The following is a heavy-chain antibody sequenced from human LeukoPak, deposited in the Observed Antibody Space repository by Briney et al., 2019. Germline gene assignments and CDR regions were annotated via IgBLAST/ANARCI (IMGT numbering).Heavy chain of an antibody. CDR1: GFTFSKYA. CDR2: ISSNGGST. V-gene: IGHV3-64*01. D-gene: IGHD4-17*01. CDR3: AREKHDYDDAFDI. J-gene: IGHJ3*02. Sequence: GGSLRLSCSASGFTFSKYAMHWVRQAPGKGLEYVSAISSNGGSTYYANSVKGRFTISRDNSKNTLYLQMGSLRAEDMAVYYCAREKHDYDDAFDIWGQGTMVTVSS.